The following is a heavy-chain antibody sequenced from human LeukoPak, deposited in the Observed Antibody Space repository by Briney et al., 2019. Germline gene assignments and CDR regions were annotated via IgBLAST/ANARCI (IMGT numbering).Heavy chain of an antibody. D-gene: IGHD5-24*01. CDR2: ISSSSSYI. Sequence: PGGSLRLSCAASGFTFSSYTMNWVRQAPGKGLEWVSSISSSSSYIYYADSVKGRFTISRDNAKNSLYLQMNSLRAEDTAVYYCARGDRDGYNFFDYWGQGTLVTVSS. CDR3: ARGDRDGYNFFDY. V-gene: IGHV3-21*01. J-gene: IGHJ4*02. CDR1: GFTFSSYT.